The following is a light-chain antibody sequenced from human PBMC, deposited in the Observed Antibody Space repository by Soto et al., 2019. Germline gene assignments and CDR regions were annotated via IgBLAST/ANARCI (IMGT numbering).Light chain of an antibody. CDR1: QGISNW. J-gene: IGKJ4*01. V-gene: IGKV1-12*01. CDR2: TGS. Sequence: DIQMTQSPSSVSASVGDRVSITCRASQGISNWLAWYQQKPGRAPKLLIYTGSSLQSGVPPRFSGTGSGTDFTLTISSLQPEDVATYYCQQANSFPLTFGGGTKVEIK. CDR3: QQANSFPLT.